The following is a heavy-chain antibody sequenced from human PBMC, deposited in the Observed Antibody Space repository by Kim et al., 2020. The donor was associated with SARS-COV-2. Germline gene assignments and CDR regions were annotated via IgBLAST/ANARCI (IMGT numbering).Heavy chain of an antibody. CDR3: AREGDLYSSGKDAFDI. V-gene: IGHV3-7*01. Sequence: WGSLRLSCAASGFTFSSYWMTWVRQAPGKGLEWVANIKQDGNQKYYVDSVKGRFTISRDNAKNSLYLQMNSLRAEDTAVYYCAREGDLYSSGKDAFDIWGQGTMVTVSS. J-gene: IGHJ3*02. CDR2: IKQDGNQK. CDR1: GFTFSSYW. D-gene: IGHD6-19*01.